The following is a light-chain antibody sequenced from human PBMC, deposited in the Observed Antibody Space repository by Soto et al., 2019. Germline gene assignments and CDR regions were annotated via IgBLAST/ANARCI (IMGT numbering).Light chain of an antibody. V-gene: IGKV3-20*01. J-gene: IGKJ3*01. Sequence: IVLTQSPDTLSLSPGERATLSCRASQSVSSSYLAWYQQKPGQAPRLLIYDASTRATGIPDRFSGSGSGTDFTLTISRLEPEDFVVYYFQQYGSSPFTFGPGTKVDIK. CDR1: QSVSSSY. CDR3: QQYGSSPFT. CDR2: DAS.